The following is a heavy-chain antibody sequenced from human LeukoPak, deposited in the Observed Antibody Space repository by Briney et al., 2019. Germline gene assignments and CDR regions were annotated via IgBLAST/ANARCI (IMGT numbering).Heavy chain of an antibody. CDR3: TTERCRERFYY. Sequence: GGPLRLSCAASGFSFSNNWMFWVRQAPGKGLEWVATMNQDGRERFYVDSVKGRFTISRDNTKNSLYLQMNSLRAEDTAMYFCTTERCRERFYYWGQGTLVTVSS. CDR2: MNQDGRER. D-gene: IGHD1-14*01. CDR1: GFSFSNNW. V-gene: IGHV3-7*01. J-gene: IGHJ4*02.